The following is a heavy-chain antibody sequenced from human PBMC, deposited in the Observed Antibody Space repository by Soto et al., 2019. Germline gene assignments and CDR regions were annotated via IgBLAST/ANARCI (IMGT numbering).Heavy chain of an antibody. D-gene: IGHD3-3*01. V-gene: IGHV4-38-2*01. CDR2: IYHSGST. J-gene: IGHJ4*02. CDR3: ARGHGFWSGYSFDY. CDR1: VYSISSGYY. Sequence: SSETLSLTCAVSVYSISSGYYWGWIRQPPGKGLEWIGSIYHSGSTYYNPSLKSRVTISVDTAKNQFSLKLSSVTATDTAVYYCARGHGFWSGYSFDYWGQGTLVTVSS.